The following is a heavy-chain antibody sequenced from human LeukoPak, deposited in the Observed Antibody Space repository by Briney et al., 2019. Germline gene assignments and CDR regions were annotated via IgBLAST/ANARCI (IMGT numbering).Heavy chain of an antibody. V-gene: IGHV5-51*01. J-gene: IGHJ4*02. D-gene: IGHD6-6*01. CDR1: GYTFTSYW. CDR2: IYPGDSDT. CDR3: ARPNLYSSSELDY. Sequence: GASVKISCKGSGYTFTSYWIGWVRQMPGKGLEWMGIIYPGDSDTRYSPSFQGQVTISADKSISTAYLQWSNLKASDTAIYYCARPNLYSSSELDYWGQGTLVTVSS.